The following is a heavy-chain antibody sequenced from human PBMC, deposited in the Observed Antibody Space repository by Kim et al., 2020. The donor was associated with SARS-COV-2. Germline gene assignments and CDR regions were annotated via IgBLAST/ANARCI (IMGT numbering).Heavy chain of an antibody. J-gene: IGHJ5*02. CDR3: ARHVGEQQLKACWFDP. Sequence: SETLSLTCTVSGGSISSSSYYWGWIRQPPGKGLEWIGSIYYSGSTYYNPSLKSRVTISVDTSKNQFSLKLSSVTAADTAVYYCARHVGEQQLKACWFDPWGQGTLVTVSS. V-gene: IGHV4-39*01. CDR2: IYYSGST. CDR1: GGSISSSSYY. D-gene: IGHD6-13*01.